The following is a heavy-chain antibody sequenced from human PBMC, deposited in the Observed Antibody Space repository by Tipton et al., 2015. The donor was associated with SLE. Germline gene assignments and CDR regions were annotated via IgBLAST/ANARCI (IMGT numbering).Heavy chain of an antibody. V-gene: IGHV3-30*18. Sequence: SLRLSCVASGFTFNNFGIHWVRQAPGKGLEWVAVTLYEGRNEYYADSVKGRFTISRDSSKNTVYLQMNSLTVDDMAVYYCAKPWSGSYNGDYYNYGLDVWGQGTTVIVSS. J-gene: IGHJ6*02. CDR1: GFTFNNFG. CDR2: TLYEGRNE. D-gene: IGHD1-26*01. CDR3: AKPWSGSYNGDYYNYGLDV.